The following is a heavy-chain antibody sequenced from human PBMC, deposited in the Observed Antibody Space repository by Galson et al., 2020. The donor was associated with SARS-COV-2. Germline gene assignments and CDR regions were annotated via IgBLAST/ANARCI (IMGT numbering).Heavy chain of an antibody. V-gene: IGHV3-20*01. CDR1: GFTFDDYG. CDR2: INWSGGST. CDR3: ARVVRYGSGTYTWPPGPGNWFDP. J-gene: IGHJ5*02. D-gene: IGHD3-10*01. Sequence: GESLKISCAASGFTFDDYGMSWVRQAPGKGLEWVSGINWSGGSTGYADSVKGRFTISRDNAKNSLYLQMNSLRAEDTALYHCARVVRYGSGTYTWPPGPGNWFDPCGQGTLVTVSS.